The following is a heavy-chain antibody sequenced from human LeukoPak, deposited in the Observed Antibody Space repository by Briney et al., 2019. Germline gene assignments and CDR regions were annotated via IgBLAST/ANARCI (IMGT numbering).Heavy chain of an antibody. CDR3: AVCRVVAAFDI. J-gene: IGHJ3*02. CDR2: IYSGGST. V-gene: IGHV3-53*01. Sequence: GGSLRLSCAASGFTVSSNYMSWVRQAPGKGLEWVSVIYSGGSTYYADSVKGRFTISRDNSKNTLYLQMNSLRAEDTAVYYCAVCRVVAAFDIWGQGTMVTVSS. CDR1: GFTVSSNY. D-gene: IGHD2-21*01.